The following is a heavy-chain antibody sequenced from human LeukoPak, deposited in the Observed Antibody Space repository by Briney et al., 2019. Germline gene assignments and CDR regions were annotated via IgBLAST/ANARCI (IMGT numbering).Heavy chain of an antibody. CDR1: GFPFSDRY. D-gene: IGHD3-9*01. J-gene: IGHJ4*02. CDR3: VTETGWLFDF. CDR2: ISPNSDNI. Sequence: GGSLRLSCAATGFPFSDRYMSWIRQTPGKGMEWVAYISPNSDNIHYADSVKGRFTISRDNTKNSLFLQLTSQRADDTAVYYCVTETGWLFDFWGQGTLVTVSS. V-gene: IGHV3-11*04.